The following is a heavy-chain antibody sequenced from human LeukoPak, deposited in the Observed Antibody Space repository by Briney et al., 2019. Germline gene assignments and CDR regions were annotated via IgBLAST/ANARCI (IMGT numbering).Heavy chain of an antibody. CDR2: ISWSSGSM. V-gene: IGHV3-9*01. J-gene: IGHJ4*02. CDR3: AKGVHYYDSSGYPDY. Sequence: AGGSLRLSCAASGFTFDDYAMPWVRQAPGKGLEWVSSISWSSGSMGYADSVKGRFTISRDNAKNSLYLQMDSLRAEDTALYYCAKGVHYYDSSGYPDYWGQGTLVTVSS. D-gene: IGHD3-22*01. CDR1: GFTFDDYA.